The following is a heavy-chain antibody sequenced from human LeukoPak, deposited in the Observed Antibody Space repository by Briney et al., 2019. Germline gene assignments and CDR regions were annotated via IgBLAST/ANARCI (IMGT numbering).Heavy chain of an antibody. J-gene: IGHJ4*02. V-gene: IGHV4-30-4*01. Sequence: SETLSLTCTVSGGSISSGDYYWSWIRQPPGKGLEWIGYIYYSGSTYYNPSLKSRVTISVDTSKNQFSLKLSSVTAADTAVYYCARGGDVVVTAIRNWGQGTLVTVSS. CDR3: ARGGDVVVTAIRN. CDR2: IYYSGST. D-gene: IGHD2-21*02. CDR1: GGSISSGDYY.